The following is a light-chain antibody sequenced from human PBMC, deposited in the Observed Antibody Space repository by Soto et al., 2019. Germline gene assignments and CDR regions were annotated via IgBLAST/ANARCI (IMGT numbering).Light chain of an antibody. J-gene: IGLJ2*01. Sequence: QSVLTQPASVSGSPGQSITISCTGTSSDVGNYKYVSWYQQHPGRAPKLMIYEVSNRPSGVSNRFSGSKSGNTASLTISGLQAEDETDYYCGTWDSSLSAGVFGGGTKVTVL. CDR3: GTWDSSLSAGV. CDR1: SSDVGNYKY. V-gene: IGLV2-14*01. CDR2: EVS.